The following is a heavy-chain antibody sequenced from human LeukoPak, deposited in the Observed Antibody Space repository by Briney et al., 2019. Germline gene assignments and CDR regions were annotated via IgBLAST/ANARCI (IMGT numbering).Heavy chain of an antibody. CDR1: GFSLSSYT. CDR3: AREGTGSYMDV. V-gene: IGHV3-48*04. J-gene: IGHJ6*03. CDR2: ISSSSAI. D-gene: IGHD1/OR15-1a*01. Sequence: GGSLRLSCAASGFSLSSYTMNWVRQAPGKGLEWVSYISSSSAIYYADSVKGRFSISRDNAKNTLYLQVNSLRVEDTAVYYCAREGTGSYMDVWGKGTTVTVSS.